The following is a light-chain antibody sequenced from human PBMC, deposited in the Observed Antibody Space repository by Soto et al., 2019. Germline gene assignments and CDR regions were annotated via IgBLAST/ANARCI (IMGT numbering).Light chain of an antibody. CDR3: QSYDGSNPDVV. Sequence: NFMLTQPHSVSESPGKTVTISCTGSSGSIATNYVQWYQQRPGSAPTTVIYEDTQRPSGFTERFSGSIDSSSNSASLTISGLKTEDEADYYCQSYDGSNPDVVFGGGTKLTVL. CDR1: SGSIATNY. CDR2: EDT. J-gene: IGLJ2*01. V-gene: IGLV6-57*02.